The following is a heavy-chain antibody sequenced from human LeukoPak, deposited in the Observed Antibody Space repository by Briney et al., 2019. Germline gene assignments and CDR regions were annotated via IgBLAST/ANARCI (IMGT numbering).Heavy chain of an antibody. CDR3: ARDVFGDWQLDS. J-gene: IGHJ4*02. CDR1: GYTFTGYY. D-gene: IGHD2-21*02. V-gene: IGHV1-2*02. Sequence: ASVKVSCKASGYTFTGYYMHWVRQAPGQGLEWMGWINPNSGGTNYAQKFQGRVTMTRDTSISTAYMELSRLRSDDTAVYYCARDVFGDWQLDSWGQGTLVTVSS. CDR2: INPNSGGT.